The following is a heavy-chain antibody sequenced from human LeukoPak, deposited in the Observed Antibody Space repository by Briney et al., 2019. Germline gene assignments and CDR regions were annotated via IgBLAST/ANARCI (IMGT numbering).Heavy chain of an antibody. CDR3: ARHPTYSSTWFGLDY. CDR1: GFTFSSYW. J-gene: IGHJ4*02. CDR2: IKQDGSQK. Sequence: GGSLRLSCAASGFTFSSYWMSWVRQAPGKGLEWVANIKQDGSQKYYVDSVKGRFTISRDNAKNSLYLQMNSLRAEDTAVYYCARHPTYSSTWFGLDYWGQGTLVTVSS. V-gene: IGHV3-7*04. D-gene: IGHD6-13*01.